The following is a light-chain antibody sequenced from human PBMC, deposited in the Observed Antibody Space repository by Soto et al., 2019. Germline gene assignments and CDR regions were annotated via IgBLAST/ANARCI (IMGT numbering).Light chain of an antibody. V-gene: IGKV1-33*01. CDR2: DAS. CDR1: QDISNY. Sequence: DIQMTQSPSSLSASVGERVTITCQASQDISNYLNWYQQKPGKAPKLLIYDASNLETGVPSRFSGSVSGTDFTLTISSLQAEDVAVYYCQQYSNWPPITFGQGTRLEIK. CDR3: QQYSNWPPIT. J-gene: IGKJ5*01.